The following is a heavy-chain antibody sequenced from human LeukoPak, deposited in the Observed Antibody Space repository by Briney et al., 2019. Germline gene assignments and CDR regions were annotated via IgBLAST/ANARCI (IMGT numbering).Heavy chain of an antibody. CDR3: AKADRGSRTGWFDP. J-gene: IGHJ5*02. V-gene: IGHV3-23*01. Sequence: PGGSLRLSCAASGFTFSGYAMSWVRQAPGKGLEWVSAISGSGGSTYYADSVKGRFTISRDNSKNTLYLQMNSLRAEDTAVYYCAKADRGSRTGWFDPWGQGTLVTVSS. CDR2: ISGSGGST. D-gene: IGHD3-16*01. CDR1: GFTFSGYA.